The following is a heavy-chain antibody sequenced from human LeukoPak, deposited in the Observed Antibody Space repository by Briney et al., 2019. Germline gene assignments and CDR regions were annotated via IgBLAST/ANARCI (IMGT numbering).Heavy chain of an antibody. CDR2: IRYDGSNT. CDR3: AKDGTSYYYIYY. J-gene: IGHJ4*02. V-gene: IGHV3-30*02. CDR1: GFTFSSYE. Sequence: GGSLRLSCAASGFTFSSYEMNWVRQAPGKGLEWLAFIRYDGSNTYYADSVEGRFTVSRDDSKNTLYLQMNSLRGDDTAVYYCAKDGTSYYYIYYWGQGTLVTVSS. D-gene: IGHD2/OR15-2a*01.